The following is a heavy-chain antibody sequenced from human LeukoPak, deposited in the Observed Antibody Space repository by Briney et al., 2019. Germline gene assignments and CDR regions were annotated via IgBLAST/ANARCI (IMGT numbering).Heavy chain of an antibody. CDR3: ARDGVRGGAFDI. Sequence: GASVKVSCKASGYTLTGYYLHWVRQAPGQGREWLGWIYPNRAATNNTQKFEGRVDMTRDTSLSTAYMELSRLRSDDTAVYYCARDGVRGGAFDIWGQGTMVTVSS. D-gene: IGHD2-21*01. CDR1: GYTLTGYY. V-gene: IGHV1-2*02. J-gene: IGHJ3*02. CDR2: IYPNRAAT.